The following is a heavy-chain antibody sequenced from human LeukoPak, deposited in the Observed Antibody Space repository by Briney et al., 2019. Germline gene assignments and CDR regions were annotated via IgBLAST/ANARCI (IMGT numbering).Heavy chain of an antibody. J-gene: IGHJ4*02. CDR1: GGSFSGYY. CDR3: ARVVGAAAPPDY. CDR2: IYYSGST. D-gene: IGHD1-26*01. Sequence: SETLSLTCAVYGGSFSGYYWSWIRQPPGKGLEWIGYIYYSGSTNYNPSLKSRVTISIDTSKNQFSLKLSSVTAADTAVYYCARVVGAAAPPDYWGQGTLVTVSS. V-gene: IGHV4-59*01.